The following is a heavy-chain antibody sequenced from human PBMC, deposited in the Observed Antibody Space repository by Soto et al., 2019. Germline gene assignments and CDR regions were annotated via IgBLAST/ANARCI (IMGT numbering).Heavy chain of an antibody. CDR3: AKDSSIHYDILTGYSLPYGMDV. J-gene: IGHJ6*02. CDR2: ISYDGSNK. Sequence: QVQLVESGGGVVQPGRSLRLSCAASGFTFSSYGMHWVRQAPGKGLEWVAVISYDGSNKYYADSVKGRFTISRENSKNTLYLQMNGLRAEDTAVYYCAKDSSIHYDILTGYSLPYGMDVWGQGTTVTVSS. CDR1: GFTFSSYG. D-gene: IGHD3-9*01. V-gene: IGHV3-30*18.